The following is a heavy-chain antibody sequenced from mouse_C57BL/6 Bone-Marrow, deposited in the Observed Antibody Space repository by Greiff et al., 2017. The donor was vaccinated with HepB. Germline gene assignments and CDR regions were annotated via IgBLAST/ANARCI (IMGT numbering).Heavy chain of an antibody. CDR2: INPSNGGT. V-gene: IGHV1-53*01. J-gene: IGHJ2*01. D-gene: IGHD2-2*01. CDR1: GYTFTSYW. Sequence: VQLQQPGTELVKPGASVKLSCKASGYTFTSYWMHWVKQRPGQGLEWIGNINPSNGGTNYNEKFKSKATLTVDKSSSTAYMQLSSLTSEDSAVYYCARFFPMVTTNFDYWGQGTTLTVSS. CDR3: ARFFPMVTTNFDY.